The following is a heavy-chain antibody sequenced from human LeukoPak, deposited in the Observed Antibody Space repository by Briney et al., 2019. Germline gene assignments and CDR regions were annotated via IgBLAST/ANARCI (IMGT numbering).Heavy chain of an antibody. J-gene: IGHJ5*01. CDR3: ARHDYSNYGVKWIDF. V-gene: IGHV4-39*01. D-gene: IGHD4-11*01. CDR2: IYYSGNT. Sequence: SETLSLTCTVSGGSISSSSYYWGWIRQPPEKGLEWIGSIYYSGNTYYNPSLKSRVTISVDTSKSQFSLKLSSVTAADTAVYYCARHDYSNYGVKWIDFWGQGTLVTVSS. CDR1: GGSISSSSYY.